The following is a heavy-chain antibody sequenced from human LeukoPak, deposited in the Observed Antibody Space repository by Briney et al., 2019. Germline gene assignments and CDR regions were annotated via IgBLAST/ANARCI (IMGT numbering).Heavy chain of an antibody. CDR1: GGSISSGDYY. V-gene: IGHV4-30-4*01. J-gene: IGHJ3*02. D-gene: IGHD6-6*01. CDR3: ATTPDGIAARGGAFDI. Sequence: SQTLSLTCTVSGGSISSGDYYWSWIRQPPGKGLEWIGYIYYSGSTNYNPSLKSRVTISVDTSKNQFSLKLSSVTAADTAVYYCATTPDGIAARGGAFDIWGQGTMVTVSS. CDR2: IYYSGST.